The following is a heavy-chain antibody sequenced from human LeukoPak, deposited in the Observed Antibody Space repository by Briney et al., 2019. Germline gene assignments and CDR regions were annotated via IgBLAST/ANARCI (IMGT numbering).Heavy chain of an antibody. J-gene: IGHJ4*02. CDR2: MNPNSGNT. CDR1: GYTFTSYD. Sequence: GSSVKVSCKASGYTFTSYDINWVRQATGQGLEWMGWMNPNSGNTGYAQKFQGRVTMTRNTSVSTAYMELSSLRSEDTAVYYCARGVRILVTRDPWYYFDYWGQGTLVTVSS. CDR3: ARGVRILVTRDPWYYFDY. V-gene: IGHV1-8*01. D-gene: IGHD3-10*01.